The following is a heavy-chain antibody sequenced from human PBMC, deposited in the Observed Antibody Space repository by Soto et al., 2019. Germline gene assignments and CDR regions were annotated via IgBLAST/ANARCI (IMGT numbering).Heavy chain of an antibody. CDR1: GFSLSTSGVG. V-gene: IGHV2-5*01. D-gene: IGHD6-19*01. CDR2: IYWNDDK. Sequence: SGPTLVNPTQTLTLTCTFSGFSLSTSGVGVGWIRQPPGKALEWLALIYWNDDKRYSPSLKSRLTITKDTSKNQVVLTMTNMDPVDTATYYCAHSLHPRPVSPYSSGWYGTNWFDPWGQGTLVTVSS. J-gene: IGHJ5*02. CDR3: AHSLHPRPVSPYSSGWYGTNWFDP.